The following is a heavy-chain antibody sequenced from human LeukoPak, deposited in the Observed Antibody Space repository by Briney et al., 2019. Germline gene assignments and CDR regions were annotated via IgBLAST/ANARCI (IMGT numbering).Heavy chain of an antibody. D-gene: IGHD2-8*01. Sequence: GGSLRLSCAASGFTFSGYSMNWVRQAPGKGLEWVSSISSSSSYIYYADSVKGRFTISRDNAKNSLYLQMNSLRAEDTAVYYCARDFPDCTNGVCYIDYWGQGTLVTVSS. CDR2: ISSSSSYI. V-gene: IGHV3-21*01. CDR1: GFTFSGYS. CDR3: ARDFPDCTNGVCYIDY. J-gene: IGHJ4*02.